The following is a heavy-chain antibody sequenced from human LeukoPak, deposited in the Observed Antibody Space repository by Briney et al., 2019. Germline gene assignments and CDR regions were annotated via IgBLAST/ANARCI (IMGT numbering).Heavy chain of an antibody. CDR2: FDPEDGET. D-gene: IGHD3-9*01. CDR3: ATPIRYYDILTGYYFFDY. CDR1: GSTLTELS. J-gene: IGHJ4*02. V-gene: IGHV1-24*01. Sequence: ASVKVSCKVSGSTLTELSMHWVRQAPGKGLEWMGGFDPEDGETIYAQKFQGRVTMTEDTSTDTAYMELSSLRSEDTAVYYCATPIRYYDILTGYYFFDYWGQGTLVTVSS.